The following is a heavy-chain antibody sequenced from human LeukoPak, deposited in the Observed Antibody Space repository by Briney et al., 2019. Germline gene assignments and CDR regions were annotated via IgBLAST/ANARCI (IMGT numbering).Heavy chain of an antibody. Sequence: ASVKVSCKASGYTFTAYYMHWVRQAPGRGLEWMGWINPNSGGTNYAQKFQGRVTMTRDTSISTAYMELSRLRSDDTAVYFCARLGYCSGGSCYSGGYWGQGTLVTVSS. D-gene: IGHD2-15*01. J-gene: IGHJ4*02. CDR1: GYTFTAYY. CDR2: INPNSGGT. V-gene: IGHV1-2*02. CDR3: ARLGYCSGGSCYSGGY.